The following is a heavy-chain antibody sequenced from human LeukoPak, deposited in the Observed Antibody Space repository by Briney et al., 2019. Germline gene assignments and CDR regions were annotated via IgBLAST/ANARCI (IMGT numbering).Heavy chain of an antibody. CDR3: ARGLGWYYGMDV. CDR1: GFTVSNKY. CDR2: IYRGDEGGDT. D-gene: IGHD4-23*01. V-gene: IGHV3-53*01. Sequence: GGSLRLSCAASGFTVSNKYMSWVRQAPGKGLEWVSVIYRGDEGGDTYYVDSVKGRFTISRDNSKNTLYLQMNSLRAEDTAVYYCARGLGWYYGMDVWGQGTAVTISS. J-gene: IGHJ6*02.